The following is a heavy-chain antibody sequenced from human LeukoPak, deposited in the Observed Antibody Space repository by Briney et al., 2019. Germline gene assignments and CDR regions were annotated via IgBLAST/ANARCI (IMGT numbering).Heavy chain of an antibody. CDR3: ATGLPGALRPLLGY. J-gene: IGHJ4*02. D-gene: IGHD2-21*02. CDR1: GYTLTELS. CDR2: FDPEDGET. V-gene: IGHV1-24*01. Sequence: GASVKVSCKVSGYTLTELSTHWVRQAPGKGLEWMGGFDPEDGETIYAQKFQGRVTMTEDTSTDTAYMELSSLRSEDTAVYYCATGLPGALRPLLGYWGQGTLVTVSS.